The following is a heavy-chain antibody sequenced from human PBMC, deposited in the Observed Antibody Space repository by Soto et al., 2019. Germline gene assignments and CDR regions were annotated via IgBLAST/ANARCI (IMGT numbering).Heavy chain of an antibody. CDR2: ISSGSVSI. CDR1: GFTFSSYV. Sequence: EVQLVESGGGLVKPGGSLRLSCAASGFTFSSYVMHWVRQAPGKGLEWISSISSGSVSIYYADAVRGRFTISRDNAKKSLYRQKTSLTVEDTAVYYCANLLGVGDTNYYYYLMDVWGKGTTVTVSS. D-gene: IGHD1-26*01. V-gene: IGHV3-21*01. J-gene: IGHJ6*03. CDR3: ANLLGVGDTNYYYYLMDV.